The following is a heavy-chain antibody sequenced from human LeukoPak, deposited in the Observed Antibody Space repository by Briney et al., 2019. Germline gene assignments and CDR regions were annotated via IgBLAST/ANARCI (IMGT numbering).Heavy chain of an antibody. CDR2: INAGNGNT. Sequence: ASVKVSCKASGYTFTGYYMHWVRQAPGQRLEWMGWINAGNGNTKYSQKFQGRVTITRDTSASTAYMELSSLRSEDTAVYYCARPMEDTQQLTNDAFDIWGQGTMVTVSS. CDR3: ARPMEDTQQLTNDAFDI. J-gene: IGHJ3*02. V-gene: IGHV1-3*01. CDR1: GYTFTGYY. D-gene: IGHD6-13*01.